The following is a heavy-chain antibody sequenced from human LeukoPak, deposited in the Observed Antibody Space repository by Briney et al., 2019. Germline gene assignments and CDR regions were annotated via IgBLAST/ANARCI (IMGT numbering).Heavy chain of an antibody. CDR3: ASLFGYGGLRAFDI. CDR2: ITSSSSYI. V-gene: IGHV3-21*01. CDR1: GFPFSSYR. J-gene: IGHJ3*02. D-gene: IGHD4-23*01. Sequence: GGSLRLSFAASGFPFSSYRMNLVRPAPGEGLEWVSSITSSSSYIYYADSVKGRFTISRDNAKNSLYLQMNSLRAEDTAVYYCASLFGYGGLRAFDIWGQGTMVTVSS.